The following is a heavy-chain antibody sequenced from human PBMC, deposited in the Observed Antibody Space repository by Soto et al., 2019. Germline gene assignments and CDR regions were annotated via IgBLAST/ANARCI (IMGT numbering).Heavy chain of an antibody. CDR1: GGTFSSYA. V-gene: IGHV1-69*13. J-gene: IGHJ5*02. CDR3: ARGINYYDSSGWNTWFDP. CDR2: IIPIFGTA. D-gene: IGHD3-22*01. Sequence: SVKVSCKASGGTFSSYAISWARQAPGQGLEWMGGIIPIFGTANYAQKFQGRVTITADESTSTAYMELSSLRSEDTAVYYCARGINYYDSSGWNTWFDPWGQGTLVTVSS.